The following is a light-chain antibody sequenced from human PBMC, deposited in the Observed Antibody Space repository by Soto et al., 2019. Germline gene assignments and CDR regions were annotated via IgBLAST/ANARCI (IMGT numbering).Light chain of an antibody. CDR2: DAS. CDR1: QSISTW. CDR3: QQYNSYSWT. J-gene: IGKJ1*01. Sequence: DIQMTESPSTLSASVGDRVTITCRASQSISTWLAWYQQKPGKAPRFLIYDASRLESGVPSRFSGSGSGTEFTLTISSLQPDDFATYYCQQYNSYSWTFGQGTKVDIK. V-gene: IGKV1-5*01.